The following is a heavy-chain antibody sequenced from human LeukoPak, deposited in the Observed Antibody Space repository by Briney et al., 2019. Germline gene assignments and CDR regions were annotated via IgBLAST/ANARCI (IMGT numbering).Heavy chain of an antibody. CDR3: ARVGYYDSSGYYPRFDY. Sequence: GASVKVSSKASGGTFSSYAISWVRQAPGQGLEWMGGIIPIFGTANYAQKFQGRVTIAADESTSTAYMELSSLRSEDTAVYYCARVGYYDSSGYYPRFDYWGQGTLVTVSS. CDR1: GGTFSSYA. D-gene: IGHD3-22*01. CDR2: IIPIFGTA. J-gene: IGHJ4*02. V-gene: IGHV1-69*13.